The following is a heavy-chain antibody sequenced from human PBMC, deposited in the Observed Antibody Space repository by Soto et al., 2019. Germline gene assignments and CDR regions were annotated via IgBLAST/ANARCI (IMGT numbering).Heavy chain of an antibody. V-gene: IGHV3-23*01. J-gene: IGHJ4*02. CDR3: AKGRGSGWAWYFDN. CDR2: ISDTGAST. Sequence: GGSLRLSCAAPGFTFKESAMYWVRQGPGKGLEWVASISDTGASTWYAESVRGRLSISRDNAKNTLYLQMNSLRGEDTAVYYCAKGRGSGWAWYFDNWGQGTLVTVSS. D-gene: IGHD6-19*01. CDR1: GFTFKESA.